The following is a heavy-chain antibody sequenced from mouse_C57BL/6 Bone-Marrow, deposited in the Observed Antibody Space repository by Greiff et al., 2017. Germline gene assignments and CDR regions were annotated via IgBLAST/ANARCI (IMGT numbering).Heavy chain of an antibody. V-gene: IGHV5-6*02. CDR1: GFTFSSYG. Sequence: DVKLVESGGDLVKPGGSLKLSCAASGFTFSSYGMSWVRQTPDKRLEWVATISSGGSYTYYPDSVKGRFTISRDNAKNTLYLQMSSLKSEDTAMYYCASPCGAWFAYWGQGTLVTVSA. CDR2: ISSGGSYT. CDR3: ASPCGAWFAY. J-gene: IGHJ3*01.